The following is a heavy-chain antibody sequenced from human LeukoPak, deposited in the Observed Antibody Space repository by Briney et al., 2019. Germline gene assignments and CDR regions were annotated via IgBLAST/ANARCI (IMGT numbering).Heavy chain of an antibody. CDR1: GFTFSSYA. V-gene: IGHV3-30*02. CDR3: AKDGSWSCTD. J-gene: IGHJ4*02. CDR2: IAHHGNNK. D-gene: IGHD2-8*02. Sequence: PGGSLRLSCAASGFTFSSYAMHWVRQGPGKGLEWVAYIAHHGNNKYYADSVKGRFTISRDNSKRTLYLQMNSLRTDDTALYYCAKDGSWSCTDWGQGTLVTVYS.